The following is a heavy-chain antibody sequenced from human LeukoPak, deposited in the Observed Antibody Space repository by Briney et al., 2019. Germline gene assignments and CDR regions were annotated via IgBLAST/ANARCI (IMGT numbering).Heavy chain of an antibody. Sequence: SETLSLTCTVSGYSISSGYYWGWIRQPPGKGLEWIGSIYHSGSTYYNPSLMSRVIISVDTSKNQFSLKLSSVTAADTALYYCASESVQGDYSNYDSDWFDPWGQGTLVTVSS. V-gene: IGHV4-38-2*02. CDR3: ASESVQGDYSNYDSDWFDP. CDR2: IYHSGST. J-gene: IGHJ5*02. CDR1: GYSISSGYY. D-gene: IGHD4-11*01.